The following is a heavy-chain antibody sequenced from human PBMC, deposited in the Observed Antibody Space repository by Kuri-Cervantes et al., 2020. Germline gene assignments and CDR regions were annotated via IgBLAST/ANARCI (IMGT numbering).Heavy chain of an antibody. J-gene: IGHJ5*02. CDR3: TGRSGDYYGSGSYMRFDP. CDR1: GFTFDDYA. CDR2: ISWNSGSI. Sequence: SLKISCAASGFTFDDYAMHWVRQAPGKGLEWVSGISWNSGSIGYADSVKGRFTISGDNAKNSLYLQMNSLRAEDTALYYCTGRSGDYYGSGSYMRFDPWGQGTLVTVSS. V-gene: IGHV3-9*01. D-gene: IGHD3-10*01.